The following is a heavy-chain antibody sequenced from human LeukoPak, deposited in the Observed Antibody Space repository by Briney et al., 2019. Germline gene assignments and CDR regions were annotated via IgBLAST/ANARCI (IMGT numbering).Heavy chain of an antibody. CDR2: ISGSGAST. V-gene: IGHV3-23*01. CDR3: AKDRYYYDSRGMDV. D-gene: IGHD3-22*01. Sequence: GGSLRLSCEASGFTFKNYDMTWVRQAPGKGLEWVSGISGSGASTYYADSVKGRFTISRDNSKNTMYLQMNSLRVEDTAVYYCAKDRYYYDSRGMDVWGKGTTVTVSS. J-gene: IGHJ6*03. CDR1: GFTFKNYD.